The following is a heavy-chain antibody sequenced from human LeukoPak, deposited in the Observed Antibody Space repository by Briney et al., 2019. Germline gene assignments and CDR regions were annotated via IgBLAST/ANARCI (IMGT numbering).Heavy chain of an antibody. CDR1: RYTFNTHG. J-gene: IGHJ4*02. D-gene: IGHD3-22*01. V-gene: IGHV3-48*04. Sequence: PGGSLTLSCEACRYTFNTHGMHWVRHARGEGLEWVSYISSSSSTTNYADSVKGRFTISRDNAKNSLYLQMNSLRAEDTAVYYCARDHGENYDSSGYYRYWGQGPLVAVSS. CDR3: ARDHGENYDSSGYYRY. CDR2: ISSSSSTT.